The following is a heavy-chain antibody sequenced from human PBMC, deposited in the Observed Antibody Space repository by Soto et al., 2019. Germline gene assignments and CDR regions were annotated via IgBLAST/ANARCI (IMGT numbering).Heavy chain of an antibody. D-gene: IGHD2-2*01. CDR2: INPDAGAT. CDR3: ARGGIVLVPASEGNWFDP. J-gene: IGHJ5*02. V-gene: IGHV1-46*01. Sequence: ASVKVSCKASAYSFTTYHIHWVRQAPGQGLEWMGLINPDAGATNYAQRFQGRLRLTRDTSTSTVYMELRSLRFDDTAVYYCARGGIVLVPASEGNWFDPWGQGTLVTVSS. CDR1: AYSFTTYH.